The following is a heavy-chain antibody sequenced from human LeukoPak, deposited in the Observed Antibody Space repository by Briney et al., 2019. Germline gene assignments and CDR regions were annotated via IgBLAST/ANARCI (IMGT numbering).Heavy chain of an antibody. J-gene: IGHJ4*02. V-gene: IGHV4-59*08. Sequence: SETLSLTRTVSGGSISSYYWSWIRQPPGKGLEWIGYIYYSGSTYYNPSLKSRVTISVDTSKNQFSLKLSSVTAADTAVYYCARGRDGYNFKYYFDYWGQGILVTVSS. D-gene: IGHD5-24*01. CDR2: IYYSGST. CDR3: ARGRDGYNFKYYFDY. CDR1: GGSISSYY.